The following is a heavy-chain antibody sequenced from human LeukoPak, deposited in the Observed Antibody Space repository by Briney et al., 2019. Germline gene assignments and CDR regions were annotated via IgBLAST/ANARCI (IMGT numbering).Heavy chain of an antibody. J-gene: IGHJ4*02. CDR3: AKVIYSNYGYFDY. Sequence: PGGSLRPSCAASGFTVSSNFMSWVRQAPGKGLEWLAVIYSGGSTFFADSVKGRFTISRDNSKNTLYLQMNSLRAEDTAVYYCAKVIYSNYGYFDYWGQGTLVTVSS. CDR2: IYSGGST. V-gene: IGHV3-53*01. D-gene: IGHD4-11*01. CDR1: GFTVSSNF.